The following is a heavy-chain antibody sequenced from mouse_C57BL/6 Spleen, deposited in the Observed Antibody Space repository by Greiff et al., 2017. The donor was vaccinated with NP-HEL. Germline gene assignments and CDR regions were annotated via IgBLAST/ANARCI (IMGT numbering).Heavy chain of an antibody. CDR1: GFTFKDYY. V-gene: IGHV14-1*01. D-gene: IGHD2-1*01. Sequence: EVKLMESGAELVRPGASVKLSCTASGFTFKDYYMHWVKQRPEQGLEWIGRIDPEDGDPEYAPKFQGKATLTADTSSNTAYLQLSSLTSEDTAVYYCTTGLQRYYLDYWGQGTTLTVSS. CDR2: IDPEDGDP. CDR3: TTGLQRYYLDY. J-gene: IGHJ2*01.